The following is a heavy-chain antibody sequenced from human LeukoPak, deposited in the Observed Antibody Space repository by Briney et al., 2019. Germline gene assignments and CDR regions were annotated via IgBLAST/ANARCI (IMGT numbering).Heavy chain of an antibody. CDR2: IIPIFGTA. V-gene: IGHV1-69*06. D-gene: IGHD2-15*01. CDR1: GGTFSSYA. CDR3: ARHEDMNSASDY. Sequence: SVKVSCKASGGTFSSYAISWVRQAPGQGLEWMGGIIPIFGTANYAQKFQGRVTITADKSTSTAYMELSNLRSEDTAVYYCARHEDMNSASDYWGQGTLVTVSS. J-gene: IGHJ4*02.